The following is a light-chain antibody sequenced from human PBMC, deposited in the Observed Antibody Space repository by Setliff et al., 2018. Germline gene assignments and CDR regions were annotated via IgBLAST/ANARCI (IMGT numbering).Light chain of an antibody. V-gene: IGLV2-14*03. CDR1: NSDVGYYNY. Sequence: QSALAQPASVSGSLGQSITISCTGTNSDVGYYNYVSWYQQEPGKAPKLLIYEVTNRPSGVSNRFSGSKSGNTASLTISGLRAEDESDYYCSSYTGKSTVCVFGSGTKAPS. CDR3: SSYTGKSTVCV. J-gene: IGLJ1*01. CDR2: EVT.